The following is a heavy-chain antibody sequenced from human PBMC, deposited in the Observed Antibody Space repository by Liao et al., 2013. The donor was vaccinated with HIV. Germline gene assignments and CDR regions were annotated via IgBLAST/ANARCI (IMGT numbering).Heavy chain of an antibody. J-gene: IGHJ6*03. V-gene: IGHV4-34*01. CDR2: INHSGST. D-gene: IGHD2-2*01. CDR1: GGSFSGNY. Sequence: QVQLQQWGAGLLKPSETLSLTCAVYGGSFSGNYWSWIRQPPGKGLEWIGEINHSGSTNYNPSLKSRVTISVDTSKNQFSLKLSSVTAADTAVYYCARPAARHYYYYMDVWGKGTTVTVSS. CDR3: ARPAARHYYYYMDV.